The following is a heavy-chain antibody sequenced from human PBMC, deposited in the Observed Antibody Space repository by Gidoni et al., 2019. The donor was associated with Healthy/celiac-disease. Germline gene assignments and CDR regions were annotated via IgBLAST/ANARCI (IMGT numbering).Heavy chain of an antibody. CDR2: ISYDGSNK. J-gene: IGHJ4*02. CDR3: ARGSNGIVVVPGY. D-gene: IGHD2-2*01. V-gene: IGHV3-30-3*01. Sequence: QVQLVESGGGVVQPGRSLRLSCAASGFTFSSYAMHWVRQAPGKGLEWVAVISYDGSNKYYADSVKGRFTISRDNSKNTLYLQMNSLRAEDTAVYYCARGSNGIVVVPGYWGQGTLVTVSS. CDR1: GFTFSSYA.